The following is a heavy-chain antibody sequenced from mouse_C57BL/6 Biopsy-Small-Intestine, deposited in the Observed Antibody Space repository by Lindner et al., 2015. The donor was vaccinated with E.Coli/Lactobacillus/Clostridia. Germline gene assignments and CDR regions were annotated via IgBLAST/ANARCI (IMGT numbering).Heavy chain of an antibody. CDR1: GYAFSSYW. V-gene: IGHV1-80*01. CDR3: ARSYCGYFDV. J-gene: IGHJ1*03. Sequence: VQLQESGAELVKPGASVKISCQASGYAFSSYWMNWVKQRPGKGLEWIGQIYPGDGDTNYNGKFKGKATLTADKASSTAYMQLSSLTSEDSAVYFCARSYCGYFDVWGTGTTVTVSS. D-gene: IGHD2-12*01. CDR2: IYPGDGDT.